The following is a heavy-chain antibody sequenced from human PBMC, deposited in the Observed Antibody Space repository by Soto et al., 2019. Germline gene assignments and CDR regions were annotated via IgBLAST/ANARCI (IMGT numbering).Heavy chain of an antibody. J-gene: IGHJ4*02. CDR3: ARASGYSYGPTDFDY. D-gene: IGHD5-18*01. Sequence: SETLSLTCTVSGGSISSYYWSWIRQPPGKGLEWIGYIYYSGSTNYNPSLKSRVTISVDTSKNQFSLKLSSVTAADTAVYYCARASGYSYGPTDFDYWGQGTLVTVSS. CDR2: IYYSGST. V-gene: IGHV4-59*01. CDR1: GGSISSYY.